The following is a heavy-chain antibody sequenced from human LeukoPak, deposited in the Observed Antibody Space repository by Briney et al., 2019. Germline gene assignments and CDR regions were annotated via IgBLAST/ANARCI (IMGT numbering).Heavy chain of an antibody. Sequence: GASVKVSCKASGGTFSSYAISWVRQAPGQGLEWMGGIIPIFGTANYAQKFQGRVTITTDESTSTAYMELSSLRSEDTAVYYCATAQRCSGGTCYAWTHAFHVWGQGTMVIVSS. CDR1: GGTFSSYA. V-gene: IGHV1-69*05. CDR2: IIPIFGTA. CDR3: ATAQRCSGGTCYAWTHAFHV. J-gene: IGHJ3*01. D-gene: IGHD2-15*01.